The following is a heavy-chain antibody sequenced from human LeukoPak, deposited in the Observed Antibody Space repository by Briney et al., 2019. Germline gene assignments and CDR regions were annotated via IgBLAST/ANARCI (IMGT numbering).Heavy chain of an antibody. CDR3: ARVWQQLAPDEAFDI. J-gene: IGHJ3*02. CDR1: GYTFTSYD. D-gene: IGHD6-13*01. CDR2: MNPSSGNT. V-gene: IGHV1-8*01. Sequence: ASVKVSCKASGYTFTSYDINWVRQATGQGLEWMGWMNPSSGNTGYAQKFQGRVTMTRDTSTSTVYMELSSLRSEDTAVYYCARVWQQLAPDEAFDIWGQGTMVTVSS.